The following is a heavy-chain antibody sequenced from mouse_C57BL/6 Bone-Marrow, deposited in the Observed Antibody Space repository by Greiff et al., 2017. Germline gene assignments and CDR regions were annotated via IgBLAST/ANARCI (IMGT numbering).Heavy chain of an antibody. D-gene: IGHD2-2*01. V-gene: IGHV1-76*01. CDR3: AIFFYYGYGRGGKFGAMDY. J-gene: IGHJ4*01. CDR1: GYTFTDYY. CDR2: IYPGSGNT. Sequence: QVQLKESGAELVRPGASVKLSCKASGYTFTDYYINWVKQRPGQGLEWIARIYPGSGNTYYNEKFKGKATLTAEKSSSTAYMQLSSLTSEDSAVYFCAIFFYYGYGRGGKFGAMDYWGQGTSVTVSS.